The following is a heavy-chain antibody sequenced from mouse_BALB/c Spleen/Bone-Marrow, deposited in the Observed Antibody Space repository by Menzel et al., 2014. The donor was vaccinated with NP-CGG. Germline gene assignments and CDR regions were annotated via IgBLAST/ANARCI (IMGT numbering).Heavy chain of an antibody. D-gene: IGHD2-4*01. CDR1: GFTFTDYF. V-gene: IGHV7-3*02. CDR2: IRNKANGYTT. J-gene: IGHJ2*01. CDR3: ARGYYDDY. Sequence: EVQLQESGGGLVQPGGSLRLSCATSGFTFTDYFMTWVRQPPGKALEWLGFIRNKANGYTTEYSASVKGRFTISGNNSQSILYLQMNTLRAEDSATYYCARGYYDDYWGQGTTLTVSS.